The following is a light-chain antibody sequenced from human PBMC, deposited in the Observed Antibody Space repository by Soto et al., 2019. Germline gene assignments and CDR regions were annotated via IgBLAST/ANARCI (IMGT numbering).Light chain of an antibody. CDR2: LNTDGSH. CDR3: QTWGTGPWV. CDR1: SGHSYYA. V-gene: IGLV4-69*01. Sequence: QLVLTRSPSASASLGASVKLTCTLSSGHSYYAIAWHQQQPAKGPRYLMNLNTDGSHTKGDGIPDRFSGSSSGAERYLTISSLQSEDEADYYCQTWGTGPWVFGGGTKLTVL. J-gene: IGLJ3*02.